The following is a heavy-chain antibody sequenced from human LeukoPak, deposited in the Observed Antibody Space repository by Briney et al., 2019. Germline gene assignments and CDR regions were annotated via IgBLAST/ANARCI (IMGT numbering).Heavy chain of an antibody. V-gene: IGHV3-30*02. CDR2: IRNDGSQK. J-gene: IGHJ4*02. CDR3: AKDTGERLGVLTGYYKSRKSYFDY. D-gene: IGHD3-9*01. Sequence: GGSLRLSCAASGFTFSSYGIHWVRQAPGKGLEWVAFIRNDGSQKYYVDSVKGRFTISRDNSKNTLYLQMNSLRAEDTAVYYCAKDTGERLGVLTGYYKSRKSYFDYWGQGTLVTVSS. CDR1: GFTFSSYG.